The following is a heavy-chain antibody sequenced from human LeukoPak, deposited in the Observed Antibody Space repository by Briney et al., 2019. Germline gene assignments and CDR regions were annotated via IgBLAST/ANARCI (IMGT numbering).Heavy chain of an antibody. V-gene: IGHV4-34*01. J-gene: IGHJ4*02. CDR3: ARGEQLWSDRGFGY. D-gene: IGHD5-18*01. CDR2: INHSGST. CDR1: GGSFSGYY. Sequence: SETLSLTCAVYGGSFSGYYWSWIRQPPGKGLEWIGEINHSGSTNYNPSLKSRVTISVDTSKNQFSLKLSPVTAADTAVYYCARGEQLWSDRGFGYWGQGTLVTVSS.